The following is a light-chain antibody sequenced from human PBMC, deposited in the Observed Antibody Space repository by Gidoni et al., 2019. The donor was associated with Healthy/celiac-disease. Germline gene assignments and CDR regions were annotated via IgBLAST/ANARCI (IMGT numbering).Light chain of an antibody. CDR1: SCDVGRYNL. Sequence: QCALTQPAPASGSPGQSATSYCTGTSCDVGRYNLVSWYQHHPGKPPILLIYEVSNQPSGVSIRFSGSKSVNTASLTIAGRQAEGESDYYCCSYAGSSTFWVFGGGTKLTVL. J-gene: IGLJ3*02. CDR3: CSYAGSSTFWV. V-gene: IGLV2-23*02. CDR2: EVS.